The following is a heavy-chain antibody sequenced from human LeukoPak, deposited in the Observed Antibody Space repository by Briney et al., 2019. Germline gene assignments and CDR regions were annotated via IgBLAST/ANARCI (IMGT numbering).Heavy chain of an antibody. CDR1: GYSISSGYY. CDR3: ARDHVYCSSTSCYGGPFFYYYGMDV. D-gene: IGHD2-2*01. V-gene: IGHV4-38-2*02. J-gene: IGHJ6*04. Sequence: PSETLSLTCAVSGYSISSGYYWGWIRQLPGEGLEWIGSIYHSGSTYYNPSLKSRVTISVGTSKNQFSLKLSSVTAADTAVYYCARDHVYCSSTSCYGGPFFYYYGMDVWGKGTTVTVSS. CDR2: IYHSGST.